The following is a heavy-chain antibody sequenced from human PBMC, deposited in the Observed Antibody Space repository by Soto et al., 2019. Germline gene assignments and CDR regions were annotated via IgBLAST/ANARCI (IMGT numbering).Heavy chain of an antibody. CDR3: ARGGPYSSSPTLAY. CDR1: GGSISSYY. D-gene: IGHD6-6*01. CDR2: IYYSGST. V-gene: IGHV4-59*01. Sequence: KPSETLSLTCTVSGGSISSYYWSWIRQPPGKGLEWIGYIYYSGSTNYNPSLKSRVTISVDTSKNQFSLKLSSVTAADTAVYYCARGGPYSSSPTLAYWGQGTLVTVSS. J-gene: IGHJ4*02.